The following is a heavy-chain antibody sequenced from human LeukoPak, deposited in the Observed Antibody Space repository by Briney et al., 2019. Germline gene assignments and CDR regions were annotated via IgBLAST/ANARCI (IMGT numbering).Heavy chain of an antibody. CDR3: ARFPNTAMVMGLEYYYYGMDV. D-gene: IGHD5-18*01. J-gene: IGHJ6*02. CDR2: XXPSGGST. Sequence: HXVRQAPGQGLEWMGIXXPSGGSTSYAQKFQGRVTMTRDTSTSTVYMELSSLRSEDTAVYYCARFPNTAMVMGLEYYYYGMDVWGQGTTVTVSS. V-gene: IGHV1-46*01.